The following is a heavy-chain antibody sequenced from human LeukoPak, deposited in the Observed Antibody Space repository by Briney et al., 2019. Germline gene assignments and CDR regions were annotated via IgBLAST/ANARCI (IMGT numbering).Heavy chain of an antibody. CDR2: IKRDGSEK. CDR1: GFTFSNYW. V-gene: IGHV3-7*01. D-gene: IGHD4-23*01. CDR3: ARERWDTNSRAFDV. J-gene: IGHJ3*01. Sequence: GGSLRLSCSASGFTFSNYWMSWVRQAPGKGLEWVANIKRDGSEKYYVDSVKGRFTISRDNAKNSLYLQMNSLRAEDTAVYYCARERWDTNSRAFDVWGQGIMVTVSS.